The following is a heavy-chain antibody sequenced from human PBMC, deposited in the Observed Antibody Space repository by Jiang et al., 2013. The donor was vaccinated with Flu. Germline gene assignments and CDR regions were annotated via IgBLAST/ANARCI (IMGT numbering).Heavy chain of an antibody. D-gene: IGHD3-3*01. J-gene: IGHJ4*02. CDR2: IYPGDSDT. Sequence: GAEVKKPGESLKISCKGSGYSFTSYWIGWVRQMPGKGLEWMGIIYPGDSDTRYSPSFQGQVTISADKSISTAYLQWSSLKASDTAMYYCASTQLYYDFWSGYPIERPFDYWGQGTLVTVSS. CDR1: GYSFTSYW. V-gene: IGHV5-51*03. CDR3: ASTQLYYDFWSGYPIERPFDY.